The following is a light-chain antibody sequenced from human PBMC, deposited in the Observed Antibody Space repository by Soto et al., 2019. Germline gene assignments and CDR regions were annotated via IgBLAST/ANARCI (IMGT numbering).Light chain of an antibody. CDR3: CSYADSTTYV. V-gene: IGLV2-23*01. CDR2: EGS. Sequence: QSALTQPASVSGSPGQSITISCTGTSSDVGTYNLVSWYQQHPGKAPKLMIYEGSKWPSGVSNRFSGSKSGNTASPTISGLQAEDEADYYCCSYADSTTYVFGTGTKVTVL. J-gene: IGLJ1*01. CDR1: SSDVGTYNL.